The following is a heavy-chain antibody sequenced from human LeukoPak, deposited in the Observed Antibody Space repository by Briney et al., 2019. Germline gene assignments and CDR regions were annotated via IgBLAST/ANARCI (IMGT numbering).Heavy chain of an antibody. CDR1: GYTFTSYG. CDR3: ARDLGDAIAARSFDY. CDR2: ISAYNGNT. J-gene: IGHJ4*02. D-gene: IGHD6-6*01. V-gene: IGHV1-18*01. Sequence: GASVKVSCKASGYTFTSYGISWVRQAPGQGLEWMGWISAYNGNTNYAQKLQGRVTMTTDTSTSTAYMELRSLRSDYTAVYYCARDLGDAIAARSFDYWGQGTLVTVSS.